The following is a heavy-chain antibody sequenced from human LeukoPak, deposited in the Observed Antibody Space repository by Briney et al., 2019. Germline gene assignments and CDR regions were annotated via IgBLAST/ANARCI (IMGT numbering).Heavy chain of an antibody. J-gene: IGHJ4*02. Sequence: PGRSLRLSCAASGFSFSNYAMHWVRQAPGKGLEWVAVVSFDGSNKYYADSVKGRFTISRDNSKNTLYLQINSLRAEDTAVYSCARGRYFSPYYFDYWGQGTLVTVSS. CDR1: GFSFSNYA. D-gene: IGHD2/OR15-2a*01. CDR3: ARGRYFSPYYFDY. V-gene: IGHV3-30-3*01. CDR2: VSFDGSNK.